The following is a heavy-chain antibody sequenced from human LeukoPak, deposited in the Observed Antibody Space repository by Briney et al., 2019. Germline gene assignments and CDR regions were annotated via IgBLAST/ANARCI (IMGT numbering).Heavy chain of an antibody. J-gene: IGHJ4*02. V-gene: IGHV3-23*01. CDR2: ISGSGAST. D-gene: IGHD1-26*01. Sequence: GGSLRLSCLASGFTLSTNAMSWVRQAPGKGLEWISGISGSGASTYYADSVKGRFTISRDDSRNTLYLQMNSLRGDDTAVYYCAKDVGKWESLHFFDYWGQGTLVTVSS. CDR1: GFTLSTNA. CDR3: AKDVGKWESLHFFDY.